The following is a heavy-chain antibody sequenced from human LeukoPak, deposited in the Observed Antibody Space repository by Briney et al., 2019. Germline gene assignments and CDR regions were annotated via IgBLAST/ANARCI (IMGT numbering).Heavy chain of an antibody. J-gene: IGHJ6*02. D-gene: IGHD4-17*01. Sequence: ASVKVSCKASGYTFTSYDINWVRQATGQGLEWMGWMNPNSGSTGYAQKFQGRVTMTRNTSISTAYMELSSLRSEDTAVYYCAREVTVSDYYYYGMDVWGQGTTVTVSS. CDR3: AREVTVSDYYYYGMDV. CDR1: GYTFTSYD. CDR2: MNPNSGST. V-gene: IGHV1-8*01.